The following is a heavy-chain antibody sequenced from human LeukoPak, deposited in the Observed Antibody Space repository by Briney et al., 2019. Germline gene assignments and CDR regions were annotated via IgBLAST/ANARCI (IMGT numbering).Heavy chain of an antibody. V-gene: IGHV4-34*01. Sequence: PSETLSLACAVYAGSFSSYYWSWIRQPPGKGLEWIGEINDSGSTHYNTSLNSRVTISVDTSKNQVYLKLSSVTAADTSIYYCARGVFHRNFDWLFYWGQGTLVTVSS. CDR3: ARGVFHRNFDWLFY. J-gene: IGHJ4*02. CDR1: AGSFSSYY. CDR2: INDSGST. D-gene: IGHD3-9*01.